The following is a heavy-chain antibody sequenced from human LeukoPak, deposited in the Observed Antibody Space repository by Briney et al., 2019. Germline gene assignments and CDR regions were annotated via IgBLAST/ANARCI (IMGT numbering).Heavy chain of an antibody. D-gene: IGHD6-19*01. CDR2: TYYRSKWST. V-gene: IGHV6-1*01. CDR1: GDIFSSTDAA. CDR3: ARDRGWWGTFDP. Sequence: SQTLSLTCALSGDIFSSTDAAWNWVRQSPSGGLEWLGRTYYRSKWSTDYADSVKGRITINPDTSKNQFSLQLNSVIPEDTAMYFCARDRGWWGTFDPWGQGTLVTVSS. J-gene: IGHJ5*02.